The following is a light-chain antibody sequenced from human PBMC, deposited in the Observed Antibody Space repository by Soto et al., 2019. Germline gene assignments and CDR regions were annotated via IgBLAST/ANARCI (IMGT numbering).Light chain of an antibody. CDR3: QVWDISSGHVV. CDR1: NIGSKS. CDR2: YDS. J-gene: IGLJ3*02. Sequence: SYELTQPPSVSVAPGKTASVACGGSNIGSKSVHWYQKKSGQAPVLVMYYDSDRPSGIPERFSGSNSGNTATLTISRVEAWYEADYYCQVWDISSGHVVFGGGTKLTVL. V-gene: IGLV3-21*01.